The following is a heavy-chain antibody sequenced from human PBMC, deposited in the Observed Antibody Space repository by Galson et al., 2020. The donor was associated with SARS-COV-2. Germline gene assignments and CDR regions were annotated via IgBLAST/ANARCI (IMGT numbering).Heavy chain of an antibody. CDR1: GFTFSDYY. V-gene: IGHV3-11*01. D-gene: IGHD3-22*01. CDR3: ASTAYYYDSSGYNPPGPNDY. CDR2: ISNSGSNI. Sequence: GGSLRLSCAASGFTFSDYYMSWIRQAPGKGLEWVSYISNSGSNIYYADSVKGRFTISRDNAKNSLYLQMNSLRAEDTAVYYCASTAYYYDSSGYNPPGPNDYWGQGTLVTVSS. J-gene: IGHJ4*02.